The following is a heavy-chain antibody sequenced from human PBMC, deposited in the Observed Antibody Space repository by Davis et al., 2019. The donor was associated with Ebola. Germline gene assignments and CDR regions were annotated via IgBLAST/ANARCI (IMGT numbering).Heavy chain of an antibody. J-gene: IGHJ4*02. V-gene: IGHV3-48*01. Sequence: GESLKISCAASGFIFSSYSMNWVRQAPGKGLEWVSYISSSSSTIYYADSVKGRFTISRDNAKNSLYLQMNSLRAEDTAVYYCAKDNEQLVAYFDYWGQGTLVTVSS. CDR1: GFIFSSYS. CDR2: ISSSSSTI. CDR3: AKDNEQLVAYFDY. D-gene: IGHD6-6*01.